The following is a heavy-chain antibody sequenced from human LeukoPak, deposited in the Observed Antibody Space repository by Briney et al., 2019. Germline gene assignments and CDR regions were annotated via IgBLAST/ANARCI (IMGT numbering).Heavy chain of an antibody. Sequence: SETLSLTCAVYGESFSGYYWSWIRQPPGKGLEWIGEINHSGSTNYNPSLKSRVTISLDTSKNQFSLNLTSVTAADTAVYFCARWGPYFDHWGQGTLVTVSS. CDR2: INHSGST. V-gene: IGHV4-34*01. D-gene: IGHD7-27*01. J-gene: IGHJ4*02. CDR1: GESFSGYY. CDR3: ARWGPYFDH.